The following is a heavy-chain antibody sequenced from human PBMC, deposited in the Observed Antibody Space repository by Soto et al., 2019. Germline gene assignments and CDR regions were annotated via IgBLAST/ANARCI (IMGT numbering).Heavy chain of an antibody. J-gene: IGHJ5*02. D-gene: IGHD1-20*01. V-gene: IGHV4-30-4*01. CDR3: ARGWDTRITGTTTWFDP. CDR1: GDSLRRGDYY. Sequence: QVQLQESGPGLVKPSQTLSLTCSVSGDSLRRGDYYWTWIRKSPGKGLEWIGFILYGGSTKYNPSLESRLTMSVDRSKHQFSLRLSSVTAADTAVYFCARGWDTRITGTTTWFDPWGPGTLVTVSS. CDR2: ILYGGST.